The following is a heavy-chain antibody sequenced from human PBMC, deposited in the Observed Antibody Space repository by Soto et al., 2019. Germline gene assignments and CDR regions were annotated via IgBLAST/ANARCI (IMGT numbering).Heavy chain of an antibody. J-gene: IGHJ4*02. CDR3: ASYCSGGSCTDY. CDR2: IYHSGST. D-gene: IGHD2-15*01. CDR1: GYSISSGYY. V-gene: IGHV4-38-2*01. Sequence: AETLSLTCAVSGYSISSGYYWGFIRQPPGKGLEWIGSIYHSGSTYYNPSLKSRVTISVDTSKNQFSLKLSSVTAADTAVYYCASYCSGGSCTDYWGQGTLVTVSS.